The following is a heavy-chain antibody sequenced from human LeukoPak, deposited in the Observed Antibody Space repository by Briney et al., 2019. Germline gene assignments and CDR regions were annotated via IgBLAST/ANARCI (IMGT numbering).Heavy chain of an antibody. D-gene: IGHD1-26*01. CDR2: ISGSGGST. CDR3: AKPVRGSNRPYYFDY. Sequence: GSLRLSCAASGFTFSSYAMSWVRQAPGKGLEWVSAISGSGGSTFYADSVKGRFTISRDNSKNTLYLQMNSLRAEDTAVYYCAKPVRGSNRPYYFDYWGQGTLVTVSS. J-gene: IGHJ4*02. V-gene: IGHV3-23*01. CDR1: GFTFSSYA.